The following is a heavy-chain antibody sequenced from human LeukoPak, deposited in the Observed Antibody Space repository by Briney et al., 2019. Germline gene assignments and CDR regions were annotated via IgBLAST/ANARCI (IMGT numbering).Heavy chain of an antibody. CDR1: GFTVSSNY. D-gene: IGHD3-10*01. Sequence: PGGSLRLSCAASGFTVSSNYMTWVRQAPGKGLEWLSVMYSGGSTYYAASVEGRFTISRDNSKNTVYLQINSLRAEDTAVYFCARGGPGVFAYWGQGTLVTVSS. CDR2: MYSGGST. V-gene: IGHV3-53*01. J-gene: IGHJ4*02. CDR3: ARGGPGVFAY.